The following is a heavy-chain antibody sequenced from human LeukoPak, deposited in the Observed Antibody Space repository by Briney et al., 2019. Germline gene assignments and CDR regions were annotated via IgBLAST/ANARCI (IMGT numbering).Heavy chain of an antibody. Sequence: PGGSLRLSCAASGFSFSSYSMNWVRQAPGKGLEWVSYISSGGTTIYYADSVKGRFTISRDNAKNTLYLQMNSLRAEDTAVYYCASSVFDIWGQGTMVTVSS. V-gene: IGHV3-48*04. CDR1: GFSFSSYS. CDR3: ASSVFDI. CDR2: ISSGGTTI. J-gene: IGHJ3*02.